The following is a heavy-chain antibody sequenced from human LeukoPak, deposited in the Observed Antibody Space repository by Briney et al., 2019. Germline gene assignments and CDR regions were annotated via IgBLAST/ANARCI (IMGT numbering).Heavy chain of an antibody. CDR2: IYYSGST. CDR1: GGSISSSSYY. D-gene: IGHD3-16*01. Sequence: PSETLSLTCTVSGGSISSSSYYWGWIRQPPGKGLEWIGSIYYSGSTHYNPSLKSRVTISVDTSKNQFSLKLSSVTAADTAVYYCARRGGAIAYWGQGTLVTVSS. CDR3: ARRGGAIAY. J-gene: IGHJ4*02. V-gene: IGHV4-39*01.